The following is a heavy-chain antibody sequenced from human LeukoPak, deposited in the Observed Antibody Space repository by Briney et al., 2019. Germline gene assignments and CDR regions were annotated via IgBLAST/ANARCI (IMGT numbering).Heavy chain of an antibody. V-gene: IGHV1-2*02. CDR1: GYTFTGYY. Sequence: GASVTVSFKASGYTFTGYYMHWVRQAPGQGLEWMGWINPNSGGTNYAQKFQGRVTMTGDTSISTAYMELSRLRSDDTAVYYCARSAADGDYEDNWGQGTLVTVSS. J-gene: IGHJ4*02. D-gene: IGHD4-17*01. CDR3: ARSAADGDYEDN. CDR2: INPNSGGT.